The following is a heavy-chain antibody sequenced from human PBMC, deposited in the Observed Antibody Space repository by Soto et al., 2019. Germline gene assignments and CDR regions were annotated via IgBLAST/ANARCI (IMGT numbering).Heavy chain of an antibody. CDR3: ARALGYSGYAGMDV. CDR1: GYTFTIYG. Sequence: QVQLVQSGGEVKKPGASVKVSCKASGYTFTIYGINWVRQAPGQGLEWMGWISPDNGNTNYAQKLQGRVTMTTDTPTSTAYMELRSLRSDGTAVYYCARALGYSGYAGMDVWGQGTTVTVSS. V-gene: IGHV1-18*01. D-gene: IGHD5-12*01. J-gene: IGHJ6*02. CDR2: ISPDNGNT.